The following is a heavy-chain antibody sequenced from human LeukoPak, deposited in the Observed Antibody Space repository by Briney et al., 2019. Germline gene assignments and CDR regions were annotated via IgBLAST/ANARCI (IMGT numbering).Heavy chain of an antibody. CDR3: ARPGIAAAGSRVFDY. D-gene: IGHD6-13*01. V-gene: IGHV3-23*01. Sequence: GGSLRLSCAASGFTFSSYGMSWVRQAPGKGLEWVSAISGSGGSTYYADSVKGRFTISRDNSKNTLYLQMNSLRAEDTAVYYCARPGIAAAGSRVFDYWGQGTPVTVSS. CDR2: ISGSGGST. CDR1: GFTFSSYG. J-gene: IGHJ4*02.